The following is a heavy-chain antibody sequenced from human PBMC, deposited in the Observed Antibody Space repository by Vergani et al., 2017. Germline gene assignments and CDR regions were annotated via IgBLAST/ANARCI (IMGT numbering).Heavy chain of an antibody. J-gene: IGHJ4*02. V-gene: IGHV4-39*02. CDR2: MDYSGTT. CDR3: ASKRGACRAAYCHSYDF. Sequence: QVQLQESGPGLVKPSETLSLTCTVSGDSVISTDYHWGWTRQPPGKGLEWIGSMDYSGTTSYNPSLESRISMSFEPPKNHFSLRLTSVTASDTAVYYCASKRGACRAAYCHSYDFWGPGTLVGVSS. CDR1: GDSVISTDYH. D-gene: IGHD2-15*01.